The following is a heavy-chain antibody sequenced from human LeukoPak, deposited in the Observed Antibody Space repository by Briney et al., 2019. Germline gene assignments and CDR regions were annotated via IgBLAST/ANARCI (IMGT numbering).Heavy chain of an antibody. D-gene: IGHD3-22*01. V-gene: IGHV3-64*01. CDR3: ARDRRDPYYDSSGFDY. CDR1: GFTFSSYA. CDR2: ISSNGGST. J-gene: IGHJ4*02. Sequence: GGSLRLSCAASGFTFSSYAMSWVRQAPGKGLEYVSAISSNGGSTYYANSVKGRFTISRDNSKNTLYLQMGSLRAEDMAVYYCARDRRDPYYDSSGFDYWGQGTLVTVSS.